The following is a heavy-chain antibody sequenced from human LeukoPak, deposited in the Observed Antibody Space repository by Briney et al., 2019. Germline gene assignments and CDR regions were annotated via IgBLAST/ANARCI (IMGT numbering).Heavy chain of an antibody. Sequence: GRSLRLSCAASGFTFDDYAMHWVRRAPGKGLEWVSGISWNSGHKGYADSVKGRFTISRDNAKNSLYLRMNSLRAEDTALYYCAKDRRPTVSGGYFDLWGRGTLVIVSS. CDR3: AKDRRPTVSGGYFDL. D-gene: IGHD3-10*01. CDR2: ISWNSGHK. J-gene: IGHJ2*01. CDR1: GFTFDDYA. V-gene: IGHV3-9*01.